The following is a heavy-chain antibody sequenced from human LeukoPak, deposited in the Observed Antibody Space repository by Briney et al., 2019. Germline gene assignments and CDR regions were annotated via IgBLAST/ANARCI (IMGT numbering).Heavy chain of an antibody. D-gene: IGHD2-2*01. CDR1: GGSIHSY. Sequence: SETLSLTCTVSGGSIHSYWSWIRQPAGKGLEWIGRISGSGTITYNPALQSRLTISIDTSKNQFSLKLMSVTAADTAVYYCARDVGEYCSSTNCYASHYWGQGTLVTVSS. CDR2: ISGSGTI. V-gene: IGHV4-4*07. CDR3: ARDVGEYCSSTNCYASHY. J-gene: IGHJ4*02.